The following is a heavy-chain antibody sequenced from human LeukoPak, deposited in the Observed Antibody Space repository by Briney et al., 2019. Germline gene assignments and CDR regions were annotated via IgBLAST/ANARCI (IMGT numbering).Heavy chain of an antibody. J-gene: IGHJ4*02. Sequence: GGSLRLSCAASGFTFSSYGMSWVRQAPGKGLEWVSGISGSGGGTYYADSVKGRFTISRDNSKNTLYLQMSSLRAEDTAVYYCVKAYDYVWGSYRQYWEFDYWGQGTLVSVSS. CDR3: VKAYDYVWGSYRQYWEFDY. D-gene: IGHD3-16*02. V-gene: IGHV3-23*01. CDR2: ISGSGGGT. CDR1: GFTFSSYG.